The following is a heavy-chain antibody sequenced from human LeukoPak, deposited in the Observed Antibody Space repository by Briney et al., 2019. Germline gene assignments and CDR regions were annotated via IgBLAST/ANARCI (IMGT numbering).Heavy chain of an antibody. V-gene: IGHV3-48*02. D-gene: IGHD3-22*01. CDR1: GFTFSSYS. CDR2: ISSSSSTI. CDR3: ARGRRYYDSSGPTGVYYFDY. Sequence: GGSLRLSCAASGFTFSSYSMNWVRQAPGKGLEWVSYISSSSSTIYYADSVKGRFTISRDNAKNSLYLQMNSPRDEDTAVYYCARGRRYYDSSGPTGVYYFDYWGQGTLVTVSS. J-gene: IGHJ4*02.